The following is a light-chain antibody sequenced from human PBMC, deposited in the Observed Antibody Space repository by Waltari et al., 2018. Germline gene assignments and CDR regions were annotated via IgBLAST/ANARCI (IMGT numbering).Light chain of an antibody. V-gene: IGLV2-8*01. CDR3: SSFAGTKNWV. CDR1: SSDVGGYNF. Sequence: QSALTQPPSASGSPGQSVTIPCTGTSSDVGGYNFVSWYQQLPGKAPKLMIFEVTKRPSGVPDRFSGSKSGNTASLTVSGLQAEDEADYYCSSFAGTKNWVFGGGTKLTVL. CDR2: EVT. J-gene: IGLJ3*02.